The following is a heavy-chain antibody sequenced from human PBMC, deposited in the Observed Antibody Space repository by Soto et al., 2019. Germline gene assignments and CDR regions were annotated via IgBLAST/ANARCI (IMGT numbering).Heavy chain of an antibody. CDR1: GFTFSNYA. J-gene: IGHJ4*02. D-gene: IGHD3-3*01. V-gene: IGHV3-30-3*01. Sequence: GGSLRLSCAASGFTFSNYAMHWVRQAPGKGLEWVAVISYDGSDKYNANSVKGRFTSSRDNSKNTLYLQMNSLRAEDTAVYYCAKESGVVIIQYYFDYRGQGTLVTVSS. CDR3: AKESGVVIIQYYFDY. CDR2: ISYDGSDK.